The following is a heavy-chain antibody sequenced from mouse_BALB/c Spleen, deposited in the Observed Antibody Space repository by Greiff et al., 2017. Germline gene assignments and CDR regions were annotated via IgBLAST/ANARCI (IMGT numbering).Heavy chain of an antibody. Sequence: EVKLVESGGGLVKLGGSLKLSCAASGFTFSSYYMSWVRQTPEKRLELVAAINSNGGSTYYPDTVKGRFTISRDNAKNTLYLQMSSLKSEDTALYYCARTYYYGSSFWYFDVWGAGTTVTVSS. V-gene: IGHV5-6-2*01. CDR3: ARTYYYGSSFWYFDV. CDR1: GFTFSSYY. J-gene: IGHJ1*01. CDR2: INSNGGST. D-gene: IGHD1-1*01.